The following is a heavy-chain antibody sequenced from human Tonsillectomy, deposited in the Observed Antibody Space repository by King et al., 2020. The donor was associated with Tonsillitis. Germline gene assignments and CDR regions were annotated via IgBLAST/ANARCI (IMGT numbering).Heavy chain of an antibody. CDR1: GYGFTDFY. D-gene: IGHD3-16*01. Sequence: VQLVESGAEVKKPGASVKVSCKASGYGFTDFYMHWVRQAPGQGLEWMGWVNSNSGGWNYAQKFQGRVTLTRDASISTASMELRSLRSDDTAVYYCAGGGKSAYGMDVWGQGTTVTVS. CDR2: VNSNSGGW. CDR3: AGGGKSAYGMDV. J-gene: IGHJ6*02. V-gene: IGHV1-2*02.